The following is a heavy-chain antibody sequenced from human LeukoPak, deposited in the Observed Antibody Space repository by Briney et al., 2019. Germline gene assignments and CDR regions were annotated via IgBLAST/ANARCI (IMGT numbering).Heavy chain of an antibody. D-gene: IGHD6-13*01. CDR2: ISGSGGST. CDR3: AKDHSNYYYYGMDV. CDR1: GFTFSSYA. J-gene: IGHJ6*02. Sequence: PGGSLRLSCAASGFTFSSYAMSWVRQAPGKGLEWVSAISGSGGSTSYAHSVKRRFTISRDNSKNTPYLQMHRLRAEDTAVYYCAKDHSNYYYYGMDVWGQGTPVTVSS. V-gene: IGHV3-23*01.